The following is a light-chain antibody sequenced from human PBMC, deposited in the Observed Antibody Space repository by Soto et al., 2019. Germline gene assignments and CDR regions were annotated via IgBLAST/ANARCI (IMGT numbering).Light chain of an antibody. V-gene: IGKV3-15*01. Sequence: EIVMSQSPATLSVSQGERATLSCRASQSVSSDLAWYHQKPGQAPRLLIYGASTRATGIPARFSGSGSGTEFTLTINSLQSEDFAVYYCQQYNNWPRTFGQGTKV. J-gene: IGKJ1*01. CDR3: QQYNNWPRT. CDR1: QSVSSD. CDR2: GAS.